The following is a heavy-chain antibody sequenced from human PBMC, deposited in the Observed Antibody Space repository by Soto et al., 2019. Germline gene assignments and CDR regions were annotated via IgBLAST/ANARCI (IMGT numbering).Heavy chain of an antibody. V-gene: IGHV1-69*12. Sequence: QVQLVQSGAEVKKPGSSVKVSCKASGGTFSSYAISWVRQAPGQGLEWMGGIIPIFGTANYAQKFQGRVTITADEXTXTXXMELSSLRSEYTSVYYCAGGELDCISTSCYSWFDLWGQGTLVAVSS. CDR1: GGTFSSYA. CDR3: AGGELDCISTSCYSWFDL. D-gene: IGHD2-2*01. J-gene: IGHJ5*02. CDR2: IIPIFGTA.